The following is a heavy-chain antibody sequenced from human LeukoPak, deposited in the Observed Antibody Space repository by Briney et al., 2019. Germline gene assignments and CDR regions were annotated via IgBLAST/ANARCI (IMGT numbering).Heavy chain of an antibody. CDR1: ANYW. V-gene: IGHV3-74*01. J-gene: IGHJ4*02. D-gene: IGHD2/OR15-2a*01. CDR3: VSFYETY. CDR2: INSDGSWA. Sequence: PGGSLRLSCVASANYWMHWVRQAPGKGLVWVSHINSDGSWASYADSVKGRFTISKDSAKNTVYLQMNSLRAEDTAVYYCVSFYETYWGRGTLVTVSS.